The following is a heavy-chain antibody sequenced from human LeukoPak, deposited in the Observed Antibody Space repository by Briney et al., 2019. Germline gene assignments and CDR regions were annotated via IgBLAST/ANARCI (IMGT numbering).Heavy chain of an antibody. CDR2: FDPEDGET. CDR1: GYTLTELS. Sequence: ASVKVSCKVSGYTLTELSMHWVRQAPGKGLEWMGGFDPEDGETIYAQKFQGRVTMTEDTSTDTAYMELSSLRSEDTAVYYCATGESRRYGRDYYYYYYMDVWGKGTTVTISS. V-gene: IGHV1-24*01. D-gene: IGHD3-9*01. CDR3: ATGESRRYGRDYYYYYYMDV. J-gene: IGHJ6*03.